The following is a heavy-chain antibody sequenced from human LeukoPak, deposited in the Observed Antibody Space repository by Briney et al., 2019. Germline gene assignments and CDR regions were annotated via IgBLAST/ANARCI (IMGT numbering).Heavy chain of an antibody. V-gene: IGHV3-21*01. CDR2: ISSSSSYI. Sequence: PGGSLRLSSAASGFTFSSYSMNWVRQAPGKGLEWVSSISSSSSYIYYADSVKGRFTISRDNAKSSLYLQMNSLRAEDTAVYYCARGSTALCDYWGQGTLVTVSS. CDR1: GFTFSSYS. J-gene: IGHJ4*02. CDR3: ARGSTALCDY. D-gene: IGHD4-17*01.